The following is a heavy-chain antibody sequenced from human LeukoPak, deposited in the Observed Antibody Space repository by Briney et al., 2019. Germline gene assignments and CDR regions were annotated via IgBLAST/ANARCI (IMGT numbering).Heavy chain of an antibody. CDR2: INPNSGGT. Sequence: ASVKVSCKASGYTFTGYYMHWVRQAPGQGLEWMGWINPNSGGTNYAQKFQGRVTMTRDTSISTAYMELSRLRSDDTAVYYCARSPDYYDSSGYYYGTDYWGQGTLVTVSS. CDR1: GYTFTGYY. J-gene: IGHJ4*02. V-gene: IGHV1-2*02. D-gene: IGHD3-22*01. CDR3: ARSPDYYDSSGYYYGTDY.